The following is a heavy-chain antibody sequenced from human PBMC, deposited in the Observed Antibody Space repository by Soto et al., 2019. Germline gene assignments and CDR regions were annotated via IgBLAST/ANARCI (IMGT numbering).Heavy chain of an antibody. CDR2: IKQDGSEK. CDR1: GFTFSSYW. Sequence: EVQLVESGGGLVQPGGSLRLSCAASGFTFSSYWMSWVRQAPGKGLEWVANIKQDGSEKYYVDSVKGRFTISRDNAKNSLYLQMNSLRAEDTAVYYCAREYYDFWSGYDPWGQGTLVTVSS. CDR3: AREYYDFWSGYDP. V-gene: IGHV3-7*05. J-gene: IGHJ5*02. D-gene: IGHD3-3*01.